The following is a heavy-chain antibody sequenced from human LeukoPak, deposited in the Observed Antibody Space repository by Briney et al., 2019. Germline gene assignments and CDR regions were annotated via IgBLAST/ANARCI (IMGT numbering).Heavy chain of an antibody. V-gene: IGHV3-30*02. CDR1: GFTFSNYG. Sequence: PGGSLRPSCSASGFTFSNYGMHWVRQAPGKGLEWVAFIRYDGNDKYYADSVKGRFTISRDNSKNTLYLQMNSLRAEDTAVYYCAYGALDYWGQGTLVTVSS. CDR2: IRYDGNDK. J-gene: IGHJ4*02. CDR3: AYGALDY. D-gene: IGHD4-17*01.